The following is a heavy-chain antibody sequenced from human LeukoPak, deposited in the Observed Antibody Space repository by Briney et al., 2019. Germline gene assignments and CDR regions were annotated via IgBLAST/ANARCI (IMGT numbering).Heavy chain of an antibody. CDR2: ISAYNGNT. V-gene: IGHV1-18*01. CDR1: GYTFTSYG. J-gene: IGHJ4*02. Sequence: GASVNVSCKASGYTFTSYGISWVRQAPGQGLEWMGWISAYNGNTNYAQKLQGRVTMTTDTSTSTAYMELRSLRSDDTAVYYCVREGYCSSTSCSDYWGQGTLVTVSS. D-gene: IGHD2-2*01. CDR3: VREGYCSSTSCSDY.